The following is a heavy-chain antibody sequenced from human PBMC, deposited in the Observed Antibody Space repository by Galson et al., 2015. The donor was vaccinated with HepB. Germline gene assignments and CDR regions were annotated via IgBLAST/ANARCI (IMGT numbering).Heavy chain of an antibody. D-gene: IGHD3/OR15-3a*01. CDR3: ARDSKGERRSPPFLAWY. CDR1: GYTFTGYY. V-gene: IGHV1-2*02. Sequence: SVKVSCKASGYTFTGYYMHWVRQAPGQGLEWMGWINPNSGGTNYAQKFQGRVTMTRDTSISTAYMELSRLRSDDTAVYYCARDSKGERRSPPFLAWYWGQGTLVTVSS. J-gene: IGHJ4*02. CDR2: INPNSGGT.